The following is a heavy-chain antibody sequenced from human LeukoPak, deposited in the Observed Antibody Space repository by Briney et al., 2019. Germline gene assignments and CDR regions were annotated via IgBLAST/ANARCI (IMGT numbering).Heavy chain of an antibody. Sequence: GGSLRLSCAASGFTFSDYYMSWIRQAPGKGLEWVSYISSSSSYTNYADSVKGRFTISRDNAKNSLYLQMNSLRDEDTAVYYCARDRGGYQFFDHWGQGTLVTVSS. CDR3: ARDRGGYQFFDH. CDR2: ISSSSSYT. J-gene: IGHJ4*02. D-gene: IGHD5-12*01. V-gene: IGHV3-11*06. CDR1: GFTFSDYY.